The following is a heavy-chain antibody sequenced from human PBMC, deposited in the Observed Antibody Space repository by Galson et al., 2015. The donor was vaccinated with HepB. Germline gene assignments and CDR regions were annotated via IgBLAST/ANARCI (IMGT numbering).Heavy chain of an antibody. J-gene: IGHJ4*02. Sequence: SVKVSCKASGYTFTSYYMHWVRQAPGQGLEWMGIINPSGGSTSYAQKLQGRVTMTRDTSTSTVYMELSSLRSEDTAVYYCARNYYDSSGYPEYYFDYWGQGTLVTVSS. CDR1: GYTFTSYY. CDR2: INPSGGST. D-gene: IGHD3-22*01. V-gene: IGHV1-46*04. CDR3: ARNYYDSSGYPEYYFDY.